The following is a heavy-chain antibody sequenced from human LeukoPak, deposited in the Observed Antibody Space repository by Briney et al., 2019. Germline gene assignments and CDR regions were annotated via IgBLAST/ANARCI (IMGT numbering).Heavy chain of an antibody. J-gene: IGHJ4*02. CDR2: ISSRSSYI. CDR3: ARILSGKRDGYNTDY. V-gene: IGHV3-21*01. CDR1: GFTFNGYS. D-gene: IGHD5-24*01. Sequence: GGSLRLSCSASGFTFNGYSINWVRQAPGKGLEWVSSISSRSSYIYYADSVKGRFTVSIDNAKNSLSLQMNSLRVEDTAVYYCARILSGKRDGYNTDYWGQGTLVTVSS.